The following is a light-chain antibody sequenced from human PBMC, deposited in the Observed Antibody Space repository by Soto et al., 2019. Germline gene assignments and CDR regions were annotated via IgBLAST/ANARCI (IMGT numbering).Light chain of an antibody. V-gene: IGLV2-14*03. Sequence: QSALTQPASVSGSPGQSITISCTGTSSDVGGYNYVSWYQQHPGKAPKLLIYDVSYRPSGVSNRFSGSKSGNTASLTISGLQAEDAADYYCSSYTSSSTNSVFGTGTKVTVL. CDR1: SSDVGGYNY. CDR3: SSYTSSSTNSV. CDR2: DVS. J-gene: IGLJ1*01.